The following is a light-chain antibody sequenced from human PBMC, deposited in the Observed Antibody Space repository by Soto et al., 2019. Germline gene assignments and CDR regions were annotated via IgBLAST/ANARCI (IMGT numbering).Light chain of an antibody. J-gene: IGKJ4*01. CDR2: GAS. V-gene: IGKV3-15*01. CDR3: QQYNNAPPRT. Sequence: EIVMTQSPATLSVSPGERATLSCRASQSVSSNLAWYQQKPGQAPRLLIYGASTRATAIPARFSGSGSGTEFTLTISSLQAEDFAVYYCQQYNNAPPRTFGGGTKVEIK. CDR1: QSVSSN.